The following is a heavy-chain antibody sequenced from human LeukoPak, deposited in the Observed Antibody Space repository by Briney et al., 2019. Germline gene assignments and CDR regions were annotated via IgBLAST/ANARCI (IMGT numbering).Heavy chain of an antibody. CDR2: IYYSGST. D-gene: IGHD3-22*01. Sequence: SETLSLTCTVSGGSISSYYRSWIRQPPGKGLEWIGYIYYSGSTNYNPSLKSRVTISVDTSKNQFSLKLSSVTAADTAVYYCASSHYYDSSGPTWYFDYWGQGTLVTVSS. CDR3: ASSHYYDSSGPTWYFDY. J-gene: IGHJ4*02. V-gene: IGHV4-59*01. CDR1: GGSISSYY.